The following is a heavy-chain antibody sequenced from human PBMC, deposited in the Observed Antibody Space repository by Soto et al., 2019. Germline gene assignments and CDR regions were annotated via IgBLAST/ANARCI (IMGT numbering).Heavy chain of an antibody. CDR1: GGSVSSGGYY. D-gene: IGHD5-12*01. CDR3: ARDRGRSQEYYYGMDV. Sequence: QVQLQESGPGLVKPSETLSLTCTVSGGSVSSGGYYWSWIRQPPGKGLEWIGYIYYSGSTNYNPSLKSRATIAVDTYKNQCSLTMSSVTSADTAVYSCARDRGRSQEYYYGMDVWGQGPTVTVSS. CDR2: IYYSGST. J-gene: IGHJ6*02. V-gene: IGHV4-61*08.